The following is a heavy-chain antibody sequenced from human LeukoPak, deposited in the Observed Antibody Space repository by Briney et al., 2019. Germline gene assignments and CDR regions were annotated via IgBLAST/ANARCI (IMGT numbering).Heavy chain of an antibody. Sequence: PGGSLRLSCAASGFTFSRYWMTWVRQAPGTGLELVANIKEDGSEKYYVDSVKGRFTISRDNAKISLYLQMNSLRAEDTAVYYCARDLGQYYDTSDNWFDPWGQGTLVTVSS. V-gene: IGHV3-7*01. CDR1: GFTFSRYW. CDR2: IKEDGSEK. J-gene: IGHJ5*02. D-gene: IGHD3-22*01. CDR3: ARDLGQYYDTSDNWFDP.